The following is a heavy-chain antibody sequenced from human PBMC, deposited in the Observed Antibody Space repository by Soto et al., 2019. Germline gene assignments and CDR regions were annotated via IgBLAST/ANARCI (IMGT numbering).Heavy chain of an antibody. V-gene: IGHV3-33*01. CDR2: IWFNGDTK. D-gene: IGHD1-1*01. CDR1: GFTFRHYA. J-gene: IGHJ4*02. Sequence: GGSLRLSCGTSGFTFRHYAMHWVRQAPGKGLEWVASIWFNGDTKYYADSVKGRFTISRDNSRDTVSLQMNSLRAEDTALYFFARSVRDAYNPLCCWGQGAL. CDR3: ARSVRDAYNPLCC.